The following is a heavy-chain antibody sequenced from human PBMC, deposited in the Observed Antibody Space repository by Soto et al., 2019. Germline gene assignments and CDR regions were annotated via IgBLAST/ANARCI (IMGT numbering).Heavy chain of an antibody. CDR1: GFAFGDYY. Sequence: SGFAFGDYYRTWIRQAPVKGLEWVSYISSGGSAIYYADSVKGRFTISRDNAKNSLYLQRNSLRGEDTAVYYCARRGYCSGGSCYIRMDVWGKGTTVTVSS. CDR3: ARRGYCSGGSCYIRMDV. V-gene: IGHV3-11*01. CDR2: ISSGGSAI. D-gene: IGHD2-15*01. J-gene: IGHJ6*03.